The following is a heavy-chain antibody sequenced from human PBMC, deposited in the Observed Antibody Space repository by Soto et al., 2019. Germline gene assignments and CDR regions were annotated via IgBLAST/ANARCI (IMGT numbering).Heavy chain of an antibody. CDR1: RYTFTSYY. CDR2: INPNNGYT. V-gene: IGHV1-2*02. Sequence: GASVKVSCKASRYTFTSYYIHWVRHAPGQGLEWMGWINPNNGYTKYTQKFQGRVTVTRDTSITTAYLELTRLQSDDTAVYYCAKAKFDFSSGYWSPSLDFWGQGTLVTVSS. D-gene: IGHD3-3*01. CDR3: AKAKFDFSSGYWSPSLDF. J-gene: IGHJ4*02.